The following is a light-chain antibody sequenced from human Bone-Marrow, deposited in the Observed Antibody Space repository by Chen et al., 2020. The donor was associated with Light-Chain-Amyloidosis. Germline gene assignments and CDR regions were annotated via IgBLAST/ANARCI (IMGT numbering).Light chain of an antibody. J-gene: IGKJ4*01. Sequence: EIVLTQSPGTLSLSPGERATLSCKTSQSVTYNSLAWYQQKPGQAPRLLIYGSSSRATGIPDRCTGSGSGTDFTLTINRLEPEDFAMYYCQQYGTSPLTFGGGTKVEIK. CDR2: GSS. V-gene: IGKV3-20*01. CDR3: QQYGTSPLT. CDR1: QSVTYNS.